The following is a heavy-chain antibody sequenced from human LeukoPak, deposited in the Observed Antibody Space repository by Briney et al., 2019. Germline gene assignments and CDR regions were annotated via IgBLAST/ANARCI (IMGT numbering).Heavy chain of an antibody. J-gene: IGHJ5*02. CDR3: ARGGSSLDWFDP. V-gene: IGHV1-2*02. CDR2: INPNSGGT. Sequence: ASVKVSCKTSGYTFTDYYLHWVRQAPGQGLEWMGWINPNSGGTNYAQKFQGRVTMTRDTSINTAYMELSRITSDDTAVYSCARGGSSLDWFDPWGQGTLVTVSS. D-gene: IGHD6-13*01. CDR1: GYTFTDYY.